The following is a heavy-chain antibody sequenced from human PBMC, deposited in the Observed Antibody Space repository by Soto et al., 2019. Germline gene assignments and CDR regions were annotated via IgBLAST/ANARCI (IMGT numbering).Heavy chain of an antibody. CDR2: IIAISDTR. CDR3: ARPRGAVSGDDGMDV. Sequence: SVKLSCKASGGTFSRYAISWVRQAPGQGLEWMGGIIAISDTRKYAQKFRGRITITADKSTSTAYMELSSLTSEDTAVYYCARPRGAVSGDDGMDVWGQGTTVTVSS. J-gene: IGHJ6*02. V-gene: IGHV1-69*06. CDR1: GGTFSRYA. D-gene: IGHD6-19*01.